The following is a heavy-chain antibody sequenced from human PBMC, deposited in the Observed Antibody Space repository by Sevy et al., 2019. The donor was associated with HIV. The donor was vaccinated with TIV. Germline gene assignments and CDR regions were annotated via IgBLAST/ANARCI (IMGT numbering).Heavy chain of an antibody. CDR1: GFSVSSNY. CDR3: AGNHYGSAYYSY. Sequence: GGSLRLSCAASGFSVSSNYMTWVRQAPGKGLEWVSLIYSSGTTYYADSVEARFSISRENSKTTLYLQMNSLGAADTAIYYCAGNHYGSAYYSYWGQGALVTVSS. D-gene: IGHD3-22*01. J-gene: IGHJ4*02. CDR2: IYSSGTT. V-gene: IGHV3-66*01.